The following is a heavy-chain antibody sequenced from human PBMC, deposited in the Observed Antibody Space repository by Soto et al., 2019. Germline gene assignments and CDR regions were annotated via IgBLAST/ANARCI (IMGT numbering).Heavy chain of an antibody. Sequence: QVQLVQSGAEVKKPGASVKVSCKASGYTFTSYGISWVRQAPGQGLEWMGWISAYNGNTNYAQKLQGRVTMTTDTSTSTAYMGLRSLRSDDTAVSYCARDMVYCGGDCHPSDYWGQGTLVTVSS. CDR3: ARDMVYCGGDCHPSDY. V-gene: IGHV1-18*01. D-gene: IGHD2-21*02. CDR1: GYTFTSYG. J-gene: IGHJ4*02. CDR2: ISAYNGNT.